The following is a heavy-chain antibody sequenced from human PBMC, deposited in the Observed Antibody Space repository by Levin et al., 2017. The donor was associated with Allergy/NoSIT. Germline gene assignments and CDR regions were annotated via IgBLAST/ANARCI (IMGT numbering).Heavy chain of an antibody. J-gene: IGHJ3*02. V-gene: IGHV3-21*01. D-gene: IGHD1-26*01. CDR3: ARSKAGATRDAFDI. CDR2: ISSSSSYI. Sequence: GESLKISCAASGFTFSTYSMSWVRQAPGKGLGWVSSISSSSSYIYYADSVKGRFTISRDNAKSSLYLQMNSLRAEDTAVFYCARSKAGATRDAFDIWGQGTMVTVSS. CDR1: GFTFSTYS.